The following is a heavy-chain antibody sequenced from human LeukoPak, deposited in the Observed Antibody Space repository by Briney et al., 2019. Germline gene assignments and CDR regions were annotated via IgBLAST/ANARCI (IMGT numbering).Heavy chain of an antibody. J-gene: IGHJ4*02. V-gene: IGHV3-21*01. D-gene: IGHD6-6*01. CDR3: ARARKSSWYFDY. CDR2: ISSSSSYI. Sequence: GGSLRLSCAASGFTFSSYSMNWVRQAPGKGLEWVSSISSSSSYIYYADSVKGRFTISRDNAKNSLYLQMNSLRAEDTAVYYCARARKSSWYFDYWGQGTLVTVSS. CDR1: GFTFSSYS.